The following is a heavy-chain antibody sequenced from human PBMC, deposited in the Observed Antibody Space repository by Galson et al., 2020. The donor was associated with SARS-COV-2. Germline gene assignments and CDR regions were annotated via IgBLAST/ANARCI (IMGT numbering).Heavy chain of an antibody. CDR1: GYTFTSYY. Sequence: ASVKVSCKASGYTFTSYYIHWVRQAPGQGLEWMGIINPSGGGTTYAQKFQGRVTMTRDTSTSTVYMELSSLRSEDTAVYYCARDSQGGNDYTYILFWGQGTLVTVSP. V-gene: IGHV1-46*01. D-gene: IGHD4-4*01. CDR2: INPSGGGT. CDR3: ARDSQGGNDYTYILF. J-gene: IGHJ4*02.